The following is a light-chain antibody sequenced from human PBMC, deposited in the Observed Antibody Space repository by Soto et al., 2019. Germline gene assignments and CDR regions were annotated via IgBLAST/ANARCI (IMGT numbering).Light chain of an antibody. V-gene: IGKV1-33*01. J-gene: IGKJ4*01. Sequence: DIQMTQSPSSLSASVGDRVTITCQASQDISNYLNWYQQKPGKAPKLRIYDASNLETGVPSRFSGSGSGTNFTFTSSSLQPEDIATYDCQQYDNLPLTFGGGTKVDIK. CDR3: QQYDNLPLT. CDR2: DAS. CDR1: QDISNY.